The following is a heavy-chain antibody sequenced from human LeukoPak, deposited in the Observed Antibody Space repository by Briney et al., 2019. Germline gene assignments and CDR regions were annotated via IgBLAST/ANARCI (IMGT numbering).Heavy chain of an antibody. CDR3: ATHSSSWYYFDY. CDR1: GYTLTELS. CDR2: FDPEDGET. J-gene: IGHJ4*02. V-gene: IGHV1-24*01. D-gene: IGHD6-13*01. Sequence: ASVKVSCKVSGYTLTELSMHWVRQALGKGLEWMGGFDPEDGETIYAQKFQGRVTMTEDTSTDTAYMELSSLRSEDTAVYYCATHSSSWYYFDYWGQGTLVTVSS.